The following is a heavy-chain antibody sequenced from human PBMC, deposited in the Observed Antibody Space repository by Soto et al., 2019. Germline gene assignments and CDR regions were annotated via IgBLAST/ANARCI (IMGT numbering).Heavy chain of an antibody. CDR3: GRVGYSSSWTPVYFRGWFDP. CDR2: IIPIFGTA. CDR1: GGTFSSYA. V-gene: IGHV1-69*06. D-gene: IGHD6-13*01. J-gene: IGHJ5*02. Sequence: QVQLVQSGAEVKKPGSSVKVSCKASGGTFSSYAISWVRQAPGQGLEWMGGIIPIFGTANYAQKFQGRVTITANKSTSTAYMELSSLRSEDTAVYYCGRVGYSSSWTPVYFRGWFDPWGEGTLVTVSS.